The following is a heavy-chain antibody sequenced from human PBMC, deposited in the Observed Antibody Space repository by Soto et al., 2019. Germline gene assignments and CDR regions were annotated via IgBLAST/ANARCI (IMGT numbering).Heavy chain of an antibody. V-gene: IGHV3-74*01. CDR2: INSDGSST. D-gene: IGHD3-9*01. CDR1: GFTFSSYW. CDR3: ARVEVTYDILTGYSQSFDY. Sequence: GGSLRLSCAASGFTFSSYWMHWVRQAPGKGLVWVSRINSDGSSTSYADSVKGRFTISRDNAKNTLYLQMNSLRAEDTAVYYCARVEVTYDILTGYSQSFDYWGQGTLVTVSS. J-gene: IGHJ4*02.